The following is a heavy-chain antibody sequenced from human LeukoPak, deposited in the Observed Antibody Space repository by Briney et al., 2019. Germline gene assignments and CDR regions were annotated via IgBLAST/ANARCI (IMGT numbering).Heavy chain of an antibody. CDR2: IYYSGST. J-gene: IGHJ4*02. Sequence: RSSETLSLTCTVSGGSISSYYWSWIRQPPGKGLEWIGYIYYSGSTNYNPSLKSRVTISIDTSKNQFSLKLGSVTAADTAVYYCASVGMATTLDFWGQGTLVTVSS. D-gene: IGHD5-24*01. CDR3: ASVGMATTLDF. CDR1: GGSISSYY. V-gene: IGHV4-59*01.